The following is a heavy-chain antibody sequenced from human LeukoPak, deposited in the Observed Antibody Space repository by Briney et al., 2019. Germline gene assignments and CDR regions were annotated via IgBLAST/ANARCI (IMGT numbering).Heavy chain of an antibody. CDR3: ASAGGY. CDR2: IYTTGST. CDR1: GDSISSDY. D-gene: IGHD4-23*01. V-gene: IGHV4-4*07. Sequence: NPSETLSLTCSVSGDSISSDYWSWIRQLAGKGLEWIGRIYTTGSTNYNPSLKSRVTMSVDMSKNQFSLKLSSVTAADTAVYYCASAGGYWGQGTLVTVSS. J-gene: IGHJ4*02.